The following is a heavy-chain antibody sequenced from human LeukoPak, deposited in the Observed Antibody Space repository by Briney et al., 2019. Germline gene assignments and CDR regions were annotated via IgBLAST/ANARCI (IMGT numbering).Heavy chain of an antibody. D-gene: IGHD6-19*01. Sequence: PSETLSLTCTVSGGSISSYYWSWIRQPAGKGLEWIGRIYTSGSTNYNPSLKSRVTMSVDTSKNQLSLKLSSVTAADTAVYYCARALYSSGWYHRSDYFDYWGQGALVTVSS. CDR1: GGSISSYY. CDR3: ARALYSSGWYHRSDYFDY. V-gene: IGHV4-4*07. J-gene: IGHJ4*02. CDR2: IYTSGST.